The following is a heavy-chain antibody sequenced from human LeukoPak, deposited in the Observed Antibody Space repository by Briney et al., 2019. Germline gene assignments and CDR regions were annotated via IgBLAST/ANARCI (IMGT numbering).Heavy chain of an antibody. J-gene: IGHJ4*02. V-gene: IGHV4-59*08. Sequence: SETLSLTCTVSGGSISHYYWSWIRQPRGKGLEWIGYVSNSGTTNYRPSLRGRVTVSLDTSQNHVSLKLTSMTAADTGLYYCARHHSSAYPFDYWGQGTLVTVSS. CDR2: VSNSGTT. CDR3: ARHHSSAYPFDY. CDR1: GGSISHYY. D-gene: IGHD3-22*01.